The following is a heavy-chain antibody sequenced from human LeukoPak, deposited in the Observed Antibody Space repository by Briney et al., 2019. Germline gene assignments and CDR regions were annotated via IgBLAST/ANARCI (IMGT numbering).Heavy chain of an antibody. Sequence: SETLSLTCTVSGGFITSSFYWSWIRQSPGKGLEWIGHVYNSGGTKYNPSLKSRLTISVDTSKNQFSLNLSSVTAADTAVYYCARASVLLSADYWGQGTLVTVSS. J-gene: IGHJ4*02. V-gene: IGHV4-59*01. CDR3: ARASVLLSADY. D-gene: IGHD3-16*01. CDR1: GGFITSSFY. CDR2: VYNSGGT.